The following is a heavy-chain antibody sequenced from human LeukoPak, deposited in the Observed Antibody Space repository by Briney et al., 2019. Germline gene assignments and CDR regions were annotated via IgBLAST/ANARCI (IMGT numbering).Heavy chain of an antibody. CDR2: INTNTGNP. CDR3: ARGADYYGSGSYHFDY. Sequence: GASVKVSRKASGYTFTSYAMNWVRQAPGQGLEWMGWINTNTGNPTYAQGFTGRFVFSLDTSVSTAYLQISSLKAEDTAVYYCARGADYYGSGSYHFDYWGQGTLVTVSS. V-gene: IGHV7-4-1*02. J-gene: IGHJ4*02. CDR1: GYTFTSYA. D-gene: IGHD3-10*01.